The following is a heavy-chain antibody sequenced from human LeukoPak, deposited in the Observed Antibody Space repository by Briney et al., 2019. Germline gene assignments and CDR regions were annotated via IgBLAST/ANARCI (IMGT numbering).Heavy chain of an antibody. CDR1: GGSISSYY. CDR3: ATGMRDGYNNYYSVY. V-gene: IGHV4-59*01. J-gene: IGHJ4*01. Sequence: SETLSLTCTVSGGSISSYYWGWLRQPTGKGLEWIGYISYSGNTNYNPSLKSRVTISVDMSKNQFSLKLRSVTAADTAVDYCATGMRDGYNNYYSVYWGHGTLVTVSS. CDR2: ISYSGNT. D-gene: IGHD5-24*01.